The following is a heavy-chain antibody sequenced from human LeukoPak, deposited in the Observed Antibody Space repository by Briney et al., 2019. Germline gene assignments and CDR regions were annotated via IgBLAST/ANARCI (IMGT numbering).Heavy chain of an antibody. D-gene: IGHD3-10*01. V-gene: IGHV3-23*01. CDR1: GFTFRIYA. CDR3: ARLPLSSGSYLS. J-gene: IGHJ4*02. Sequence: PGGSLRLSCEASGFTFRIYAMNWVREAPGEGGGRGSVISGSGDGAHYAGSVKGRFPISRDDAKNSLYLQMNSLRAADTAVYYCARLPLSSGSYLSWGQGTLVTVSS. CDR2: ISGSGDGA.